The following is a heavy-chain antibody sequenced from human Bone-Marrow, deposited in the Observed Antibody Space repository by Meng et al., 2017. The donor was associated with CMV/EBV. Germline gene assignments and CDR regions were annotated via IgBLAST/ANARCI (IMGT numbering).Heavy chain of an antibody. Sequence: ASVKVSCKASGYTFTSYYMHWVRQAPGQGLEWMGIINPSGGSTSYAQKFQGRVTMTRDTSTSTAYMELSSLRSEDTAVYYCARGHYGGNPWGAPFDYWGQGTLVTVSS. CDR3: ARGHYGGNPWGAPFDY. CDR1: GYTFTSYY. D-gene: IGHD4-23*01. V-gene: IGHV1-46*01. J-gene: IGHJ4*02. CDR2: INPSGGST.